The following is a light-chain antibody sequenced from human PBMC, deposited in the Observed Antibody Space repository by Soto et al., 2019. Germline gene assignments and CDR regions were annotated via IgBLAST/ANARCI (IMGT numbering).Light chain of an antibody. Sequence: AIQLTQSPSSLSASVGDRVTITCRASQGISSALAWYQQKPGKAPKLLIYDASSLESGVPSRFSGSGSGTDFTLTISSLQPEDFATVSCQHFNRYPQPRARVTLGGGPKVDIK. J-gene: IGKJ4*01. CDR2: DAS. CDR1: QGISSA. CDR3: QHFNRYPQPRARVT. V-gene: IGKV1-13*02.